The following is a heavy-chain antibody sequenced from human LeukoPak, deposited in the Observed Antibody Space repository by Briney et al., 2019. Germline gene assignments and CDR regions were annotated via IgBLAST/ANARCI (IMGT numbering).Heavy chain of an antibody. CDR3: ARDRRIVIVRAALVGAFDY. CDR2: ISYDGSNK. D-gene: IGHD2-2*01. J-gene: IGHJ4*02. Sequence: GRSLRLSCAASGFTFSSYTMHWVRQAPGKGLEWVAVISYDGSNKYYADSVKGRFTISRDNSKNTLYLQMNSLRAEDTAVYYCARDRRIVIVRAALVGAFDYWGQGTLVTVSS. CDR1: GFTFSSYT. V-gene: IGHV3-30*04.